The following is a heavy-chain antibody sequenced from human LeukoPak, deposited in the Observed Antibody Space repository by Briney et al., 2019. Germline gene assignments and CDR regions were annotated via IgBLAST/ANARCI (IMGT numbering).Heavy chain of an antibody. CDR1: GYSFTSYW. D-gene: IGHD3-22*01. Sequence: GESLKISCKGSGYSFTSYWIGWVRQMPGKGLEWMGIIYPGDSDTRYSLSFQGQVTISADKSISTAYLQWSSLKASDTAMYYCARPSDYYDSSGYSSLDAFDIWGQGTMVTVSS. J-gene: IGHJ3*02. V-gene: IGHV5-51*01. CDR3: ARPSDYYDSSGYSSLDAFDI. CDR2: IYPGDSDT.